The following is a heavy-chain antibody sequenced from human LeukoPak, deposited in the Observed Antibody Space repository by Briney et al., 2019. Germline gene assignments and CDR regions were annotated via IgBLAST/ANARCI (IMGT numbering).Heavy chain of an antibody. CDR3: ARQVFITGTTEALNWFDP. D-gene: IGHD1-20*01. Sequence: ASVKVSCKASGGAFSSYDISWVRQAPGQGLEWMGRIIPIFGTTNYAQKFQGRVTITADESTSTVSVEMRSLRSEDTAVYYCARQVFITGTTEALNWFDPWDQGTLVTVSS. J-gene: IGHJ5*02. V-gene: IGHV1-69*13. CDR1: GGAFSSYD. CDR2: IIPIFGTT.